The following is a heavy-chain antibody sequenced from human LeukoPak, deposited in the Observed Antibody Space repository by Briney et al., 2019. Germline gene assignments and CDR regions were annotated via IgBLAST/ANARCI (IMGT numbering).Heavy chain of an antibody. J-gene: IGHJ6*03. CDR1: GFTFRSYG. CDR2: IQNDGSNE. CDR3: ARDRTGQQLISRKEYYYMDV. V-gene: IGHV3-30*02. D-gene: IGHD4-11*01. Sequence: GGSLRLSCTASGFTFRSYGMHWVRQAPGKGLEWVAYIQNDGSNEQYADSVKGRFSISRDSAKNILYLQMNSLRAEDTAVYYCARDRTGQQLISRKEYYYMDVWGKGTTVTISS.